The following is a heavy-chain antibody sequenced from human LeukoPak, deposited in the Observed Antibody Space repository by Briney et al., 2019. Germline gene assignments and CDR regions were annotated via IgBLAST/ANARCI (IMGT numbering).Heavy chain of an antibody. CDR1: GFTFSSYS. Sequence: PGGSLRLSCAASGFTFSSYSMNWVRQAPGKGLEWVSSISSSSSYIYYAASVKGRFTISRDNAKNSLYLQMNSLRAEGTAVYYCARDGGLYAPNYWGQGTLVTVSS. J-gene: IGHJ4*02. CDR2: ISSSSSYI. CDR3: ARDGGLYAPNY. D-gene: IGHD2-8*01. V-gene: IGHV3-21*01.